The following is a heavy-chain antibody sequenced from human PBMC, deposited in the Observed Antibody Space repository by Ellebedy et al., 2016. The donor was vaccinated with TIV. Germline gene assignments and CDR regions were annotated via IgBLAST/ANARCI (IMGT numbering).Heavy chain of an antibody. J-gene: IGHJ3*02. CDR1: GYRFTDYC. Sequence: GESLKISXKASGYRFTDYCIAWVRQMPGKGLEWMGIINPGDSDARYSPSFQGQVTISADTSISTAYLQWSSLKASDTAFYYCATSRQTPGHDAFDIWGQGTMVTVSS. CDR2: INPGDSDA. V-gene: IGHV5-51*01. CDR3: ATSRQTPGHDAFDI.